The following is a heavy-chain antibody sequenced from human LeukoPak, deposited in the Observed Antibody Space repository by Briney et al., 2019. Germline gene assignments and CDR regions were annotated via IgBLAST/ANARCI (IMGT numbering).Heavy chain of an antibody. CDR3: ARLVGAWGY. D-gene: IGHD1-26*01. CDR2: IYYSGST. V-gene: IGHV4-39*01. Sequence: SETLSLTCTVSRGSINNSTYYWGWIRQPPGKGLEWIGTIYYSGSTYYNPSLKSRVTISVDTSKNQFSLKLSSVTAADTAVYYCARLVGAWGYWGQGTLVTVSS. J-gene: IGHJ4*02. CDR1: RGSINNSTYY.